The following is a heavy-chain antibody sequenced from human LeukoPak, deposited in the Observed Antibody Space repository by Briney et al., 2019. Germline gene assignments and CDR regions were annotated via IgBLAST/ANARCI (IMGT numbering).Heavy chain of an antibody. CDR2: IYYSGST. CDR3: ARDLVRVRSGYYENAFDI. V-gene: IGHV4-59*01. J-gene: IGHJ3*02. D-gene: IGHD3-22*01. Sequence: SETLSLTCAVYGGSFSGYYWSWIRRPPGKGLEWIGYIYYSGSTNYNPSLKSRVTISVDTSKNQFSLKLSSVTAADTAVYYCARDLVRVRSGYYENAFDIWGQGTMVTVSS. CDR1: GGSFSGYY.